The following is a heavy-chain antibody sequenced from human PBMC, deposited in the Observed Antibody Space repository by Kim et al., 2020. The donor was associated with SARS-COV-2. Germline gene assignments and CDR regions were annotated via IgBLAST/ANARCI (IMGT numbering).Heavy chain of an antibody. J-gene: IGHJ4*02. CDR2: IYYSGST. D-gene: IGHD3-22*01. V-gene: IGHV4-39*01. CDR1: GGSISSSSYY. Sequence: SETLSLTCTVSGGSISSSSYYWGWIRQPPGKGLEWIGSIYYSGSTYYNPSLKSRVTISVDTSKNQFSLKLSSVTAADTAVYYCARHVEGTRSGSYFDYWGQGTLVTVSS. CDR3: ARHVEGTRSGSYFDY.